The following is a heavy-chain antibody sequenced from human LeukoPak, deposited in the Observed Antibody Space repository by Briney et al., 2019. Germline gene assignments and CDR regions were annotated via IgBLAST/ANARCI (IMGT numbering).Heavy chain of an antibody. Sequence: PGGSLRLSCAASGFTFSSYSMNWVRQAPGKGLEWVSYISSSSSTIYYADSVKGRFTISRDNAKNSLYLQMNSLRAEDTAVYYCARDRETITMVRGVITAGWFDPWGQGTLVTVSS. CDR2: ISSSSSTI. CDR1: GFTFSSYS. V-gene: IGHV3-48*01. J-gene: IGHJ5*02. CDR3: ARDRETITMVRGVITAGWFDP. D-gene: IGHD3-10*01.